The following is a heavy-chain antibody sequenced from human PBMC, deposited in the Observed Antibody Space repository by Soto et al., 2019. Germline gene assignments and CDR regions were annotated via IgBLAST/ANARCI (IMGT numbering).Heavy chain of an antibody. CDR3: VKTMVGWFDY. J-gene: IGHJ4*02. Sequence: QVQLVESGGGVVQPGRSLRLSCAASGFTFSSYGMHWVRQAPGKGLEWVAVISYDGSNKYYADSVKGRFTISRDNSKNTLYLHLNSLRAEDTAVYYCVKTMVGWFDYWGQGTLVTVSS. V-gene: IGHV3-30*18. CDR1: GFTFSSYG. D-gene: IGHD6-19*01. CDR2: ISYDGSNK.